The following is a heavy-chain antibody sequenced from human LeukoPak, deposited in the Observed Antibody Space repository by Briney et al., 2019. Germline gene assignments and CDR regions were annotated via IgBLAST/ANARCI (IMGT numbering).Heavy chain of an antibody. CDR2: ISYDGSNK. V-gene: IGHV3-30*18. CDR3: AKVGYSYGPSFYFDY. D-gene: IGHD5-18*01. Sequence: GGSLRLSCAASGFTFSSYDMHWVRQAPGKGLEWVAVISYDGSNKYYADSVKGRFTISRDNSKNTLYLQMNSLRAEDTAVYYCAKVGYSYGPSFYFDYWGQGTLVTVSS. J-gene: IGHJ4*02. CDR1: GFTFSSYD.